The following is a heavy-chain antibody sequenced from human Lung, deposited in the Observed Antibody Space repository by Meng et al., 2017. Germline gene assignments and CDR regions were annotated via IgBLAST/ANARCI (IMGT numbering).Heavy chain of an antibody. CDR1: GGSFSDYY. Sequence: VRQQQWGAGLLKPPETLSLTCVVSGGSFSDYYWSWFRQPPGKGLEWIGEINHSGSTNYNPSLESRATISVDTSQNNLPLKLSAVTAADSAVYYCARGPTTMAHDFDYWGQGTLVTVSS. CDR3: ARGPTTMAHDFDY. D-gene: IGHD4-11*01. J-gene: IGHJ4*02. V-gene: IGHV4-34*01. CDR2: INHSGST.